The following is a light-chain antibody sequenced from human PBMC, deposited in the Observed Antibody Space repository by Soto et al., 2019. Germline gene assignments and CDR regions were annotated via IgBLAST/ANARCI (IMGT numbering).Light chain of an antibody. V-gene: IGLV2-8*01. J-gene: IGLJ1*01. CDR3: SSWTGSSPDV. CDR1: SSDVGAFNY. CDR2: EVS. Sequence: QSALTQPPSASGSPGQSVTISCTGTSSDVGAFNYVSWYQQRPGKAPKLIIYEVSNRPSGVPDRFSASKSGNTASLTVSGLQAEDEADYYCSSWTGSSPDVFGTGTKLTVL.